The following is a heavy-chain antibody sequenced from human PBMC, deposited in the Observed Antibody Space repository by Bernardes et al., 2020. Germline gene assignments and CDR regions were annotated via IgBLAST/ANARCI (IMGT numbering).Heavy chain of an antibody. CDR1: GFTVSTNY. J-gene: IGHJ4*02. Sequence: GGSLRLSCAASGFTVSTNYMTWVRQAPGEGLEWLSVIYSGGTTYYADSVKGRFTISRDNSKNTLFLQMNSLRAEDTAVYYCARGSYYDFWSGCDYWGQGTLVTVSS. V-gene: IGHV3-53*01. CDR3: ARGSYYDFWSGCDY. D-gene: IGHD3-3*01. CDR2: IYSGGTT.